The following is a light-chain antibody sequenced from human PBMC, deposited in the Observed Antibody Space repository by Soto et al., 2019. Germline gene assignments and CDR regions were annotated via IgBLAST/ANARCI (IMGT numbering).Light chain of an antibody. CDR1: QSVLDSPNNKNY. V-gene: IGKV4-1*01. Sequence: DIVMTQSPYSLAVSLGQRATIKCKSSQSVLDSPNNKNYLAWYQHKPGQSPKMLIYWASFRESGVPDRFSGSGSGTDFTLTISSLQSEDVAVYYCQQYYTNSWSFGQGTKV. CDR2: WAS. J-gene: IGKJ1*01. CDR3: QQYYTNSWS.